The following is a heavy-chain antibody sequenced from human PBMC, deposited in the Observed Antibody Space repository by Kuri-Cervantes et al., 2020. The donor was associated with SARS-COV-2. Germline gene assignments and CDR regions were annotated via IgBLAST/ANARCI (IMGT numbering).Heavy chain of an antibody. CDR2: INHSGST. D-gene: IGHD3-22*01. V-gene: IGHV4-34*01. CDR3: ARGNGYYYFEWFDP. J-gene: IGHJ5*02. Sequence: SETLSLTCAVYGGSFSGYYWSWIRQPPGKGLEWIGEINHSGSTNYNPSLKSRVTISVDTSKNQFSLKLSSVTAADTAVYYCARGNGYYYFEWFDPWGQGTLVTVSS. CDR1: GGSFSGYY.